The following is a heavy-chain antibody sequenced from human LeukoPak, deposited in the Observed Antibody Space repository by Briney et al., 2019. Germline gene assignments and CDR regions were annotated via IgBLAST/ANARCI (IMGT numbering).Heavy chain of an antibody. J-gene: IGHJ3*02. D-gene: IGHD3-16*01. V-gene: IGHV3-7*05. CDR1: GFTFSRFW. CDR3: ARDVEGGTFDI. Sequence: GGSLRLSCAASGFTFSRFWMNWVRQAPGRGLEWVANIDQSGGRNNYVDSVKGRFTISRDNAKNSLFLEMSSLRADDTAVYFCARDVEGGTFDIWGQGTTVTVSS. CDR2: IDQSGGRN.